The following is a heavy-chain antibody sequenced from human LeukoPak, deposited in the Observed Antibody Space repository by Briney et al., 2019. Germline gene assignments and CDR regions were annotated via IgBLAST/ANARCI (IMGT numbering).Heavy chain of an antibody. Sequence: GGSLRLSCAASGFAVNGDNMSWVRQAPGKRLEWVSVIYSDYDDGHTNYADSVRGRFTISRDNSKNMVYLQMNSLRVGDTAVYYCSKRSGGYYDHWGQGTLVTVSS. J-gene: IGHJ4*02. CDR3: SKRSGGYYDH. D-gene: IGHD3-3*01. CDR1: GFAVNGDN. V-gene: IGHV3-66*02. CDR2: IYSDYDDGHT.